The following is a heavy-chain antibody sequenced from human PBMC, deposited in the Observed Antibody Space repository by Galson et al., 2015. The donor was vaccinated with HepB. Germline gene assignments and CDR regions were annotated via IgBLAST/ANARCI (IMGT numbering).Heavy chain of an antibody. CDR1: GFTFSSYG. Sequence: SLRLSCAASGFTFSSYGMHWVRQAPGKGLEWVAVISYDGSNKYYADSVKGRFTISRDNSKNTLYLQMNSLRAEDTAVYYCAKGNGGWPFDYWGQGTLVTVSS. J-gene: IGHJ4*02. V-gene: IGHV3-30*18. CDR2: ISYDGSNK. CDR3: AKGNGGWPFDY. D-gene: IGHD6-19*01.